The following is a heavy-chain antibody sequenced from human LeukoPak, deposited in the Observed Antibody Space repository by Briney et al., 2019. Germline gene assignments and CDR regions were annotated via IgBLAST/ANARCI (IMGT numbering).Heavy chain of an antibody. Sequence: ASVKVSCKASGGTFSSYAISWVRQAPGQGLEWMGGIIPIFGTANYAQKFQGRVTITTDESTSTAYMELSSLRSEDTAVYYCARDGYSGSSPGYWGQGTLATVSS. CDR1: GGTFSSYA. D-gene: IGHD1-26*01. J-gene: IGHJ4*02. CDR2: IIPIFGTA. V-gene: IGHV1-69*05. CDR3: ARDGYSGSSPGY.